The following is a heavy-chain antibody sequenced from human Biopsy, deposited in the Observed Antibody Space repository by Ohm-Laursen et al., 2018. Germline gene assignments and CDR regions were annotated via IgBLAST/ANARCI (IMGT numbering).Heavy chain of an antibody. Sequence: SLRLSCAASGFTFSNAWMSWVRQAPGKGLEWAGRIKRETDGGTTDYAAPVKGRLTISRDDSKNTLYLQMNSLKTEDTAVYYCAALVPTWGQGTMVTVSS. D-gene: IGHD6-25*01. V-gene: IGHV3-15*01. J-gene: IGHJ3*01. CDR1: GFTFSNAW. CDR3: AALVPT. CDR2: IKRETDGGTT.